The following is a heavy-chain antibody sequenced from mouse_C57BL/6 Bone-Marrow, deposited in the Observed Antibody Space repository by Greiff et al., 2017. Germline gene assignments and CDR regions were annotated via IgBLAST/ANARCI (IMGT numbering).Heavy chain of an antibody. V-gene: IGHV1-18*01. J-gene: IGHJ3*01. CDR2: INPNNGGT. Sequence: EVMLVESGPELVKPGASVKIPCKASGYTFTDYNMDWVKQSHGKSLEWIGDINPNNGGTIYNQKFKGKATLTVDKSSSTAYMELRSLTSEDTAVYYCARRLDSSGYGWFAYWGQGTLVTVSA. CDR1: GYTFTDYN. CDR3: ARRLDSSGYGWFAY. D-gene: IGHD3-2*02.